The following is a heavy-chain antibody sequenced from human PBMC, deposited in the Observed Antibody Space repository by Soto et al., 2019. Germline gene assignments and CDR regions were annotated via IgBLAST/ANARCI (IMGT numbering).Heavy chain of an antibody. J-gene: IGHJ5*02. Sequence: ASVKVSCKASGYTFTSYDINWVRQATGQGLEWMGWMNPNSGNTGYAQKFQGRVTMTRNTSISTAYMELSSLRSEDTAVYYCARVKFSTVTYWFDPWGQGTLVTVSS. CDR2: MNPNSGNT. V-gene: IGHV1-8*01. D-gene: IGHD4-4*01. CDR3: ARVKFSTVTYWFDP. CDR1: GYTFTSYD.